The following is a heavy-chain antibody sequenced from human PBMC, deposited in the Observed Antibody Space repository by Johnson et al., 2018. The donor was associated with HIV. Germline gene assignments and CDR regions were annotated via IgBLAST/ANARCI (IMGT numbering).Heavy chain of an antibody. V-gene: IGHV3-30*19. CDR1: GFTFSTYG. D-gene: IGHD3-10*01. CDR3: TTGISWFGAITFDI. Sequence: QVQLVESGGGVVQPGRSLRLSCAASGFTFSTYGMHWVRQAPGKGLEWVALIWYDGRNQPSAESVKGRFTISRDNYKNTLYLQMCSVRPEDTAVYYCTTGISWFGAITFDIWGQGTMVTVSS. CDR2: IWYDGRNQ. J-gene: IGHJ3*02.